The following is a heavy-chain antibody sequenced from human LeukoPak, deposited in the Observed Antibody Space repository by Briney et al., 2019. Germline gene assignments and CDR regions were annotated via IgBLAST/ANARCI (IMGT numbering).Heavy chain of an antibody. J-gene: IGHJ4*02. CDR1: GYTFTGYY. Sequence: ASAKVSCKASGYTFTGYYMHWVRQAPGQGLEWMGWINPNSGGTNYAQKFQGRVTTTRDTSISTAYMELSRLRSDDTAVYYCASVVGVGAPLLDYWGQGTLVTVSS. CDR2: INPNSGGT. D-gene: IGHD1-26*01. CDR3: ASVVGVGAPLLDY. V-gene: IGHV1-2*02.